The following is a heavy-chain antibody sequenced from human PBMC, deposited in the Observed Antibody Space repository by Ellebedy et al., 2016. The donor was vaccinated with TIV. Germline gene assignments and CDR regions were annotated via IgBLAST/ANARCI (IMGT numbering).Heavy chain of an antibody. J-gene: IGHJ4*02. CDR2: ISAYTGDT. D-gene: IGHD2-8*01. V-gene: IGHV1-18*01. CDR3: ARDMVQGMVSRYLWFDY. Sequence: ASVKVSCKASGYAFDRYIISWVRQAPGQGLEWMGWISAYTGDTNFAQKFRDRVTLTTDTSTSTAYMDLRSLTSDDTAVYYCARDMVQGMVSRYLWFDYWGQGTLVAVSS. CDR1: GYAFDRYI.